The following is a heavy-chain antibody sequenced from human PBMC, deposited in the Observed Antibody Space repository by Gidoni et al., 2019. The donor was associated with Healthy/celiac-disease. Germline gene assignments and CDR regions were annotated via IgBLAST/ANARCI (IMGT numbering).Heavy chain of an antibody. D-gene: IGHD2-15*01. V-gene: IGHV3-53*01. CDR3: ARGRVGERYCSGGSCYGIYYGMDV. CDR2: IYSGGST. J-gene: IGHJ6*02. Sequence: EVQLVESGGGLIQPGGSLRLSCAASGFTVSSNYMSWVRQAPGKGLEWVSVIYSGGSTYYADAGKGRFTISRDNSKNTLYLQMNSLRAEDTAVYYCARGRVGERYCSGGSCYGIYYGMDVWGQGTTVTVSS. CDR1: GFTVSSNY.